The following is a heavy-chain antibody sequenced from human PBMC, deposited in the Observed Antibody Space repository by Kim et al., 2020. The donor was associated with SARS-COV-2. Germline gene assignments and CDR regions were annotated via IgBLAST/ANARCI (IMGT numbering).Heavy chain of an antibody. D-gene: IGHD3-10*01. V-gene: IGHV3-74*01. Sequence: GGSLRLSCVASGFTINNYRMHWVRQAPGKGLVWVSRTDSDESSTRYADSVKGRFIISRDNAKNTVDLQMNSLRAEDTAVYYCARDTRGAFDIWGQGTMVTVSS. CDR2: TDSDESST. CDR3: ARDTRGAFDI. CDR1: GFTINNYR. J-gene: IGHJ3*02.